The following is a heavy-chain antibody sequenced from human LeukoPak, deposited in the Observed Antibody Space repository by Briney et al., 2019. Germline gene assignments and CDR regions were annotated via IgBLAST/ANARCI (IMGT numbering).Heavy chain of an antibody. CDR1: GFTFANYW. D-gene: IGHD2-15*01. CDR3: ARVGGSWELLL. Sequence: PGGSLRLSCAASGFTFANYWMSWVRQAPGKGLEWVANIRQDGSGKFYVDSVKGRFTISRDNDKSSLYLQMNSLRGEDTAVYFCARVGGSWELLLWGQGTLVTVS. J-gene: IGHJ4*02. CDR2: IRQDGSGK. V-gene: IGHV3-7*01.